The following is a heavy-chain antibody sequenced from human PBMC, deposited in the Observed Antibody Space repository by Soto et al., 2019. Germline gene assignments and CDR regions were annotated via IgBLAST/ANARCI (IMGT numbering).Heavy chain of an antibody. D-gene: IGHD3-10*01. Sequence: GESLKISCQGSGYSFTTYWIGWVRQMPGKGLEWMGIIYPGDSDTRYSPSFQGQVTISADKSISTAYLQWSSLKASDTAMYYCARHVRSGSSSNWFDPWGQGTLVTVSS. CDR1: GYSFTTYW. J-gene: IGHJ5*02. CDR2: IYPGDSDT. CDR3: ARHVRSGSSSNWFDP. V-gene: IGHV5-51*01.